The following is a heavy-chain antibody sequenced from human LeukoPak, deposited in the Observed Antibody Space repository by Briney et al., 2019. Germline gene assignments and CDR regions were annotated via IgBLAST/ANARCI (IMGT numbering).Heavy chain of an antibody. Sequence: SETLSLTCAVYGGSFSGYYWSWIRQPPGKGLEWIGEINHSGSTNYNPSLKSRVTISVNTSKNQFSLKLSSVTAADTAVYYCARGGVVIRRFDYWGQGTLVTVSS. D-gene: IGHD3-22*01. CDR3: ARGGVVIRRFDY. CDR2: INHSGST. J-gene: IGHJ4*02. V-gene: IGHV4-34*01. CDR1: GGSFSGYY.